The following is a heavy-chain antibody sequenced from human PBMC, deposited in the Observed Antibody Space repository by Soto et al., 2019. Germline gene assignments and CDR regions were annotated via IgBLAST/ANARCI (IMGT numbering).Heavy chain of an antibody. V-gene: IGHV1-18*01. J-gene: IGHJ5*02. Sequence: GASVKVSCKASGGTFSRYAISWVRQAPGQGLEWMGWISAYNGNTNYAQKLQGRVTMTTDTSTSTAYMELRSLRSDDTAVYYCARDSVYYDSSGWPNWFDPWGQGTLVTVSS. D-gene: IGHD3-22*01. CDR3: ARDSVYYDSSGWPNWFDP. CDR1: GGTFSRYA. CDR2: ISAYNGNT.